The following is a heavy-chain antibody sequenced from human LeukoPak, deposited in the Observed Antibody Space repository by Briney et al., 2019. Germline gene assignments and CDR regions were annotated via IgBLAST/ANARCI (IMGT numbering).Heavy chain of an antibody. CDR1: GFTFSNAC. Sequence: GGSLRLSCAASGFTFSNACMTWVRLAPGKGLEWVGHIKSKTDSGTTDFAAPVKGRFTISRDDSKNTLFLQMNSLKTEDTAVYYCTTGTWIQLWLPDYWGQGTLVTVSS. CDR3: TTGTWIQLWLPDY. D-gene: IGHD5-18*01. CDR2: IKSKTDSGTT. J-gene: IGHJ4*02. V-gene: IGHV3-15*01.